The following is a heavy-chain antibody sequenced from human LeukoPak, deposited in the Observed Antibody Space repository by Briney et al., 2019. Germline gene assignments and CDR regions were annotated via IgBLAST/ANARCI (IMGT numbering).Heavy chain of an antibody. D-gene: IGHD1-26*01. J-gene: IGHJ4*02. CDR1: GLTFSSYA. CDR3: AKGDNEVGANVSFDY. Sequence: GSLRLSCAASGLTFSSYAMSWVRQAPGKGLEWVSAISGSGGSTYYADSVKGRFTISRDNSKNTLYLRMNSLRAEDTAAYYCAKGDNEVGANVSFDYWGQGTLVTVSS. V-gene: IGHV3-23*01. CDR2: ISGSGGST.